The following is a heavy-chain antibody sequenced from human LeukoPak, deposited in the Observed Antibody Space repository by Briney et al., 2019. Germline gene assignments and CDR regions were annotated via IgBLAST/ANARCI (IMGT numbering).Heavy chain of an antibody. D-gene: IGHD3-22*01. J-gene: IGHJ3*01. V-gene: IGHV3-23*01. CDR2: IGASGADT. Sequence: GGSLRLSCAASGFTFTNYAMTWVRQAPGKGLEWVSVIGASGADTYYSDSVKGRFTVSRDNSQNTLFLHMSSLRAEDTAVYFCARRPRDTSGYYLGAFHDWGQGTTVAVSS. CDR3: ARRPRDTSGYYLGAFHD. CDR1: GFTFTNYA.